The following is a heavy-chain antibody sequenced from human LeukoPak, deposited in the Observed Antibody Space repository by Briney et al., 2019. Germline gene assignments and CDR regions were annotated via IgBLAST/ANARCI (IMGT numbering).Heavy chain of an antibody. V-gene: IGHV3-33*01. CDR1: GFTFSRYG. Sequence: PGRSLRLSCAASGFTFSRYGMHWVRQAPGKGLEWVAVIWYDGSNKYYADSVKGRFTISRDNSKNTLYLQMNSLRAEDTAVYYCARVYYGSGSYLYGMDVWGQGTTVTVSS. D-gene: IGHD3-10*01. J-gene: IGHJ6*02. CDR2: IWYDGSNK. CDR3: ARVYYGSGSYLYGMDV.